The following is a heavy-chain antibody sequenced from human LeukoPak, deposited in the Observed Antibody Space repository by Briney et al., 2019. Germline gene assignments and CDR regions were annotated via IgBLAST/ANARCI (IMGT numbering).Heavy chain of an antibody. CDR2: IKEDGSDK. J-gene: IGHJ4*02. D-gene: IGHD2-21*02. Sequence: PGGSLRLSCAASGFTFSTYWMTWVRQAPGKGLEWVASIKEDGSDKYYVDSVKGRFTISRDSAKNSLFLQMNSLRADDTAVYYCARDQWRLFDYWGQGTLVTISS. CDR3: ARDQWRLFDY. V-gene: IGHV3-7*04. CDR1: GFTFSTYW.